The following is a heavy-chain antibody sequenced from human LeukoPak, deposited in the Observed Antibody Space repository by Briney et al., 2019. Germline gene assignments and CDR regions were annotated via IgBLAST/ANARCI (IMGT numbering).Heavy chain of an antibody. Sequence: SETLSLTCTVSGGSISPYYWSWIRQPPGKGLERIGYIYYSGSTNYNPSLKSRVTISVDTSKNQFSLRLSSVTAADTAVYYCARARGYCSSTSCSLDFGYWGQGTLVTVPS. V-gene: IGHV4-59*01. CDR3: ARARGYCSSTSCSLDFGY. D-gene: IGHD2-2*01. J-gene: IGHJ4*02. CDR1: GGSISPYY. CDR2: IYYSGST.